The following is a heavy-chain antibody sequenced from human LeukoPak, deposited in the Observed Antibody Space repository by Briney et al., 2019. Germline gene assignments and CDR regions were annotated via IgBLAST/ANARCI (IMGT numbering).Heavy chain of an antibody. CDR2: INPNSGGT. CDR3: ARDGGRSGMDV. Sequence: ASVKVSCTASGYTFTRYYMHWVRQAPGQGLEWMGWINPNSGGTNYAQKFQGRVTMTRDTSISTAYMGLSRLRSYDTAVYYCARDGGRSGMDVWGQGTTVTVSS. CDR1: GYTFTRYY. J-gene: IGHJ6*02. V-gene: IGHV1-2*02. D-gene: IGHD3-3*01.